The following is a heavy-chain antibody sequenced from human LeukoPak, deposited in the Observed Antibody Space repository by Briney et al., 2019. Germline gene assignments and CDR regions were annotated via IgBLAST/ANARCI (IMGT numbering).Heavy chain of an antibody. CDR2: IYYSGST. V-gene: IGHV4-59*01. D-gene: IGHD3-10*01. Sequence: SETLSLTCTVSGGSISSYYWSWIRQPPGKGLEWIGYIYYSGSTNYNPSLKSRVTISVDTSKNQFPLKLSSVTAADTAEYYCAREPYGSGTFDYWGQGTLVTVSA. J-gene: IGHJ4*02. CDR1: GGSISSYY. CDR3: AREPYGSGTFDY.